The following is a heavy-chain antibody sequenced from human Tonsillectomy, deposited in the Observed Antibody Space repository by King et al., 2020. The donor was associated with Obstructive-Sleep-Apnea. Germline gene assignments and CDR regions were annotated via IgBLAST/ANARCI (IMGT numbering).Heavy chain of an antibody. V-gene: IGHV3-30*14. Sequence: VQLVESGGDVVRPGTSLTLSCIASGFTFSNFEIHWVREAPGKGLEWVTLVSTDGRRQYYADSVKGRFTISRDNSKNTVYLQMNNLGPDDTAMYYCARDFDYWGQGTLVTVSP. CDR3: ARDFDY. CDR1: GFTFSNFE. CDR2: VSTDGRRQ. J-gene: IGHJ4*02.